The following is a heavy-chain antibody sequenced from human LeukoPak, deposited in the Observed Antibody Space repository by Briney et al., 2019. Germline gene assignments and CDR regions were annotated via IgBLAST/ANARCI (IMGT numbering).Heavy chain of an antibody. J-gene: IGHJ4*02. V-gene: IGHV4-4*02. CDR1: GGSISSSNW. D-gene: IGHD3-9*01. CDR2: IYHSGST. CDR3: AKDYKRLRYFDWLLFAIDY. Sequence: SETLSLTCAVSGGSISSSNWWSWVHQPPGKGLEWIGEIYHSGSTNYNPSLKSRVTISVDKSKNQFSLKLSSVTAADTAVYYCAKDYKRLRYFDWLLFAIDYWGQGTLVTVSS.